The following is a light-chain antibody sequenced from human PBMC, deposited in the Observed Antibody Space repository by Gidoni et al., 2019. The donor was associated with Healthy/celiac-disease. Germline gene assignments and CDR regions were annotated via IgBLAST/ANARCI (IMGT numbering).Light chain of an antibody. CDR2: AAS. Sequence: DIQMTHSPSSLSASLGDRVTISCRASQSSDYYLNWYQQKPGRAPKLLIYAASTLQSGVPSSVCGSGSETDFTLTISSLEHEEFATYYCQQSYSSLFTFXPXTKVDIK. CDR1: QSSDYY. J-gene: IGKJ3*01. V-gene: IGKV1-39*01. CDR3: QQSYSSLFT.